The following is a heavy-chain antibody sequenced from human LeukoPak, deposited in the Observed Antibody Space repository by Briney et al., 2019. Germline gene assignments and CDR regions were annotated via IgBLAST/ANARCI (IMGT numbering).Heavy chain of an antibody. D-gene: IGHD2-21*02. J-gene: IGHJ4*02. CDR1: GYTIPRYY. V-gene: IGHV1-46*01. CDR3: ARGPVTAADH. Sequence: ASVKVSCKASGYTIPRYYMLWVRQAPGQGLEWMGGINPSGGSATYAQKFQGRVTMTRDTSTSTVYMELSSLRSEDTAVYYCARGPVTAADHWGQGTLVTVSS. CDR2: INPSGGSA.